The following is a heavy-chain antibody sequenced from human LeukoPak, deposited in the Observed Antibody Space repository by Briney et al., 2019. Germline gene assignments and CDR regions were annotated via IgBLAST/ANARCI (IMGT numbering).Heavy chain of an antibody. CDR1: GFTFSSYS. CDR3: ARASCSGGGCYLDY. V-gene: IGHV3-21*01. Sequence: GGSLRLSCAASGFTFSSYSMNCVRQAPGKELEWVSSISSSSSYIYYADSVKGRFTISRDNAKNSLYLQMNSLRAEDTAVYYCARASCSGGGCYLDYWGQGTLVTVSS. CDR2: ISSSSSYI. D-gene: IGHD2-15*01. J-gene: IGHJ4*02.